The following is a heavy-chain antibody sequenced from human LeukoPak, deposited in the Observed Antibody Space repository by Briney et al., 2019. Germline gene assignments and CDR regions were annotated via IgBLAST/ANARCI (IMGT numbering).Heavy chain of an antibody. CDR1: GFTFGDYA. J-gene: IGHJ4*02. CDR2: IKEDGSDK. D-gene: IGHD4-11*01. Sequence: PGRSLRLSCTASGFTFGDYAMSWVRQAPGKGLEWVASIKEDGSDKYYVDSVKGRFSISRDNAKNSLYLQMNSLRTEDTAVYYCAKGGHYNFDYWGQGTLVTVSS. CDR3: AKGGHYNFDY. V-gene: IGHV3-7*01.